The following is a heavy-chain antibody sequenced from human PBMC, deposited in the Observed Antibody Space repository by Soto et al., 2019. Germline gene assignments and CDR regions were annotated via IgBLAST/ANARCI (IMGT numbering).Heavy chain of an antibody. J-gene: IGHJ4*02. CDR3: ARGSYYYDSSGSNPFFDY. CDR1: GFTSSSYG. CDR2: IWYDGSNK. Sequence: PGGSLRLSCAASGFTSSSYGMHWVRQAPGKGLEWVAVIWYDGSNKYYADSVKGRFTISRDNSKNTLYLQMNSLRAEDTAVYYCARGSYYYDSSGSNPFFDYWGQGTLVTVSS. V-gene: IGHV3-33*01. D-gene: IGHD3-22*01.